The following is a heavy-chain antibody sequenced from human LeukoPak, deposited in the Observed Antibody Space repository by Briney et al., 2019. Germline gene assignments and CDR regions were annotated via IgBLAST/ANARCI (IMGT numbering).Heavy chain of an antibody. CDR2: IKQDGSEK. D-gene: IGHD3-22*01. CDR1: GFTFSSYW. V-gene: IGHV3-7*01. CDR3: ARLHYDSSGYYTGLFDY. J-gene: IGHJ4*02. Sequence: GGSLRLSCAASGFTFSSYWMSWVRKAPGKGLEWVANIKQDGSEKYYVDSVKGRFTISRDNAKNSLYLQMNSLRAEDTAVYYCARLHYDSSGYYTGLFDYWGQGTLVTVSS.